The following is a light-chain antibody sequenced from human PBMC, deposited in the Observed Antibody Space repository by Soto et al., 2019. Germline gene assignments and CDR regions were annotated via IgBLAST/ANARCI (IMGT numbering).Light chain of an antibody. Sequence: VLTQTPLSSPVTLGQPASISCRSSQSLVYSDGNTYLSWLQQRPGQPPRLLIYQVSNRFSGGPNRFRGRGGGKNFKLKNKRGEAGDVGVYSFKKFSPFPPTFAQGTKVENK. J-gene: IGKJ1*01. CDR3: KKFSPFPPT. CDR2: QVS. CDR1: QSLVYSDGNTY. V-gene: IGKV2-24*01.